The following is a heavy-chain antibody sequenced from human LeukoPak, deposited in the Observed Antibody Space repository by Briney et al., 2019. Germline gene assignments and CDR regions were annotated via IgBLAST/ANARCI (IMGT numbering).Heavy chain of an antibody. J-gene: IGHJ4*02. V-gene: IGHV3-23*01. CDR1: GCIFSSYA. CDR2: ISGSGGST. D-gene: IGHD6-19*01. Sequence: PGGSLRLSCAASGCIFSSYAMSWVRQAPGKGLEWVSAISGSGGSTYYADSVKGRFTISRDNSKNTLYLQMNSLRAEDTAVYYCAKGTYSSGWYYFDYWGQGTLVTVSS. CDR3: AKGTYSSGWYYFDY.